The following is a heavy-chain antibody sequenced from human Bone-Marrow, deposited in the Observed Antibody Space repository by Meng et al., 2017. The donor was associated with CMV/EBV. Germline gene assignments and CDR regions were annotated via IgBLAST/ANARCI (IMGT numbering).Heavy chain of an antibody. J-gene: IGHJ5*02. CDR1: GGTFSSYA. CDR2: IIPMFETT. CDR3: ARGGSTVFGVVIKTNWFAP. V-gene: IGHV1-69*05. Sequence: SVKVSCKASGGTFSSYAISWVLQAPGQGLEWMGGIIPMFETTNYAHKFQGRVTITTDESTRTAYMELSSLRSEDTAVYYCARGGSTVFGVVIKTNWFAPWGQGTLVPVYS. D-gene: IGHD3-3*01.